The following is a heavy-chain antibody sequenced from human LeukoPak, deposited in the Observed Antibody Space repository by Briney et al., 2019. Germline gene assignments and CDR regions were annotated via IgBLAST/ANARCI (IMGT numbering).Heavy chain of an antibody. V-gene: IGHV3-30*03. J-gene: IGHJ6*02. Sequence: GGSLRLSCAASGFTFSSYGMHWGRQAPGKGLEWVALILYDGSKKYCADSVKGRFTISRDNSKNTVYLQMNSLRGEDTAVYYCARDYYGSGALIYGVDVWGQGTTVTVSS. CDR2: ILYDGSKK. CDR1: GFTFSSYG. CDR3: ARDYYGSGALIYGVDV. D-gene: IGHD3-10*01.